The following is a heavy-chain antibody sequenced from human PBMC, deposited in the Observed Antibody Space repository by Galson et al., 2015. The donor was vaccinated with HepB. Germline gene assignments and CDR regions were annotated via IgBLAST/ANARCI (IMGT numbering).Heavy chain of an antibody. V-gene: IGHV3-11*06. J-gene: IGHJ4*02. D-gene: IGHD4-17*01. CDR1: GFTFSDYY. CDR3: ARVADSHYGDHTHFDS. CDR2: VSSNTIYT. Sequence: SLRLSCAASGFTFSDYYMSWIRQVPGKGLEWLAYVSSNTIYTNYADSVKGRFTVSRDNVKNSISLQMNRLSVEDTAMYYCARVADSHYGDHTHFDSWGQGALVTVSS.